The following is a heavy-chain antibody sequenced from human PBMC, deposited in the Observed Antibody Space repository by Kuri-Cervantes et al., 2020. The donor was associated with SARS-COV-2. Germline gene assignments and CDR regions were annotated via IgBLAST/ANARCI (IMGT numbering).Heavy chain of an antibody. CDR3: ARDGKQWLVPYYFDY. Sequence: GGSLRLSCAASGFTFSSYAMSWVRQAPGKGLEWVSAISGSGGSTYYADSVKGRFTISRDNAKNSLYLQMNSLRAEDTAVYYCARDGKQWLVPYYFDYWGQGTLVTVSS. D-gene: IGHD6-19*01. V-gene: IGHV3-23*01. CDR2: ISGSGGST. CDR1: GFTFSSYA. J-gene: IGHJ4*02.